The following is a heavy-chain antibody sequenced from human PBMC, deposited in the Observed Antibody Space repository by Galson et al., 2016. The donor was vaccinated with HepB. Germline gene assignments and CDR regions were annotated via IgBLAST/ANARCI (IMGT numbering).Heavy chain of an antibody. CDR3: AHTPYGGNSADYFDY. CDR2: IYWDDDK. Sequence: PALVKPTQTLTLTCTFSGFSLSTSGVGVVWIRQPPGKALEWLALIYWDDDKRYRPSLKSRLTITKDTSKNQVVLKMTNMDPVDTAAYYCAHTPYGGNSADYFDYWGQGTLVTVSS. CDR1: GFSLSTSGVG. V-gene: IGHV2-5*02. D-gene: IGHD4-23*01. J-gene: IGHJ4*02.